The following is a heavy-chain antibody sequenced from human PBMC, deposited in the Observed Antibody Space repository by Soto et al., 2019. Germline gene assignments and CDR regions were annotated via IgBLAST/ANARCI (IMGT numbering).Heavy chain of an antibody. D-gene: IGHD3-16*01. CDR1: GGTFSSYA. CDR2: IIPIFGTA. V-gene: IGHV1-69*13. J-gene: IGHJ6*02. CDR3: ASPSRRDGYNDYYYGMDV. Sequence: ASVKVSCKASGGTFSSYAISWVRQAPGQGLEWMGGIIPIFGTANYAQKFQGRVTITADESTSTAYMELSSLRSEDTAMYYCASPSRRDGYNDYYYGMDVWGQGTTVTVSS.